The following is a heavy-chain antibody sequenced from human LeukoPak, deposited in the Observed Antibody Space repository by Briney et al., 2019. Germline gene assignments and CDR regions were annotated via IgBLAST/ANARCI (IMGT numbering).Heavy chain of an antibody. CDR2: IYSGGDT. D-gene: IGHD1-26*01. CDR1: GFTFSNYR. V-gene: IGHV3-53*01. J-gene: IGHJ6*03. Sequence: PGGSLRLSCAAYGFTFSNYRMSWVRQAPGKGLEWLTVIYSGGDTYYIDSVKGRFAISRDNSRNTVYLQMNSLRADDTAVYYCARRRATVDYSMDVWGKGTTVTVSS. CDR3: ARRRATVDYSMDV.